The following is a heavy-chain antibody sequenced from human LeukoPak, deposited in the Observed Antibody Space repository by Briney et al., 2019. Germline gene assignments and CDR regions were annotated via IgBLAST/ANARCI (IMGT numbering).Heavy chain of an antibody. V-gene: IGHV4-59*08. Sequence: SETLSLTCTVSGGPISSYYWSWIRQPPGKGLDWIGYIYYSGSTNYNPSLKSRVTISVDTSKNQFSLKLSSVTAADTAVYYCALQYSGSYGDYFDYWGQGTLVTVSS. J-gene: IGHJ4*02. CDR1: GGPISSYY. D-gene: IGHD1-26*01. CDR3: ALQYSGSYGDYFDY. CDR2: IYYSGST.